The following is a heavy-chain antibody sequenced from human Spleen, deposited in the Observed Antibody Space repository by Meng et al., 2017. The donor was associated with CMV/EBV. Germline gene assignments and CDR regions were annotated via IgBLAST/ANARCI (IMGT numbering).Heavy chain of an antibody. V-gene: IGHV1-18*01. CDR2: ISAYNGNT. Sequence: ASVKVSCKASGYTFTSYGISWVRQAPGQGLEWMGWISAYNGNTNYAQKLQGRVTMTTDTSTSTAYMELSSLRSEDTAVYYCARQRGSGSYLPPYYYYGMDVWGQGTTVTVSS. J-gene: IGHJ6*02. CDR1: GYTFTSYG. D-gene: IGHD3-10*01. CDR3: ARQRGSGSYLPPYYYYGMDV.